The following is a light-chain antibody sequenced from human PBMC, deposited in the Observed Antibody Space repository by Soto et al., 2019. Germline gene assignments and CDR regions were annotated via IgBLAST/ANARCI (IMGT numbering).Light chain of an antibody. V-gene: IGKV1-5*03. J-gene: IGKJ5*01. CDR2: KAS. CDR3: QPYSSYPIT. CDR1: QSSRSR. Sequence: DIQMTQSPSTLSASVGDRVTITCRASQSSRSRLAWYQQKAGQALKLLIDKASSLESGVPSRFSGSGYGTEFKLTISSLQPDDFATYYCQPYSSYPITFGQGTRLEIK.